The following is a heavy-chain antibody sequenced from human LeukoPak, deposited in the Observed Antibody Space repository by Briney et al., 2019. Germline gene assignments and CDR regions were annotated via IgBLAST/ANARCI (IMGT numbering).Heavy chain of an antibody. V-gene: IGHV4-61*02. Sequence: SETLSLTSTVSGGSISSGSYYWSWIRQPAGKGLEWIGRIYTSGSTNYNPSLKSRVTISVDTSKNQCSLKLSSVTAADTAVYYCARFGCSGSSCYRWFDPWGQGTLVTVSS. J-gene: IGHJ5*02. D-gene: IGHD2-15*01. CDR3: ARFGCSGSSCYRWFDP. CDR1: GGSISSGSYY. CDR2: IYTSGST.